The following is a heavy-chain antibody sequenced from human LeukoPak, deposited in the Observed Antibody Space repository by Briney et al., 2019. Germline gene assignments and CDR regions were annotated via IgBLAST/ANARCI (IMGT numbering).Heavy chain of an antibody. D-gene: IGHD6-19*01. V-gene: IGHV3-11*05. CDR3: ARDSGAGTDDAFDI. Sequence: GGSLRLSCAASGFTFSDHYMSWIRQAPGKGLEWVSYISSSSSYTNYADSVKGRFTISRGYAKNSLYLQMNSLRAEDTAVYYCARDSGAGTDDAFDIWGQGTMVTVSS. CDR2: ISSSSSYT. J-gene: IGHJ3*02. CDR1: GFTFSDHY.